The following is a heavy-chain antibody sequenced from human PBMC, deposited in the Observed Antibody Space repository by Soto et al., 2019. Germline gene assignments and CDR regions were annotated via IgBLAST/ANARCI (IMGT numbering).Heavy chain of an antibody. D-gene: IGHD3-3*01. Sequence: GGSLILSCAASGFTFSSYSMSWVRQAPGKGLEWVSAISGSGGSTYYADSVKGRFTISRDNSKNTLYLQLNSLRAEDTAVYYCARDKRDLRFLEWSYYFDYWGQGTLVTVSS. J-gene: IGHJ4*02. V-gene: IGHV3-23*01. CDR1: GFTFSSYS. CDR3: ARDKRDLRFLEWSYYFDY. CDR2: ISGSGGST.